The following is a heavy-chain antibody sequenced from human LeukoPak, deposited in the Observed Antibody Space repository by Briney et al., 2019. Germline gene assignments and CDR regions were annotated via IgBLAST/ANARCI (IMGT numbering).Heavy chain of an antibody. CDR2: INHSGST. J-gene: IGHJ4*02. V-gene: IGHV4-34*01. CDR3: ARGPLLLWFIHPANDFDY. Sequence: SETLSLTCAVYGGSFSGYYWSWIRQPPGKGLEWIGEINHSGSTNYNPSLKSRVTISVDTSKNQFSLKLSSVTAADTAVYYCARGPLLLWFIHPANDFDYWGQGTLVTVSS. D-gene: IGHD3-10*01. CDR1: GGSFSGYY.